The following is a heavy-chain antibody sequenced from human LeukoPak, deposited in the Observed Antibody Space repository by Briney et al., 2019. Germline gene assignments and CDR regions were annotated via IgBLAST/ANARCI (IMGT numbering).Heavy chain of an antibody. J-gene: IGHJ4*02. V-gene: IGHV3-11*01. CDR3: AREARNCGGDCLDY. Sequence: LSLTCTVSGGSISSYYWSWIRQAPGKGLEWIGYISLDDSPIYYAESVRGRFTISRDNAKNSLYLEMHSPRAEDTAIYYCAREARNCGGDCLDYWGQGTLVTVSS. CDR2: ISLDDSPI. CDR1: GGSISSYY. D-gene: IGHD2-21*02.